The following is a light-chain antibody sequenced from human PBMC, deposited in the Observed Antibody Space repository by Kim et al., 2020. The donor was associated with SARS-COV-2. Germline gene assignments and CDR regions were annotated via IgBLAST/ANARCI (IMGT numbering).Light chain of an antibody. J-gene: IGLJ1*01. V-gene: IGLV1-44*01. CDR3: AAWDDSLEGYV. CDR1: RSNIGRNV. Sequence: GQRVTISCSGSRSNIGRNVVNWYQQFPGTATTLLVYGNDQRPSGIPDRFSGSKSGSSASLAITGLLAEDEAEYFCAAWDDSLEGYVFGGGTKVTVL. CDR2: GND.